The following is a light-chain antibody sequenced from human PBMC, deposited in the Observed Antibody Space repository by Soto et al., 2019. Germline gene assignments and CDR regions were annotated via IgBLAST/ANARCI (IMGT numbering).Light chain of an antibody. V-gene: IGKV3-20*01. Sequence: EIVLTQSPGTLSLSPGERATLSCRASQSVSSSYLAWYQQKPGQAPRLLIYGASSMATGIPDRFSGSGSGTDFTLTISRLEPEDFAVYYCQQYGSSPWTFGHGTKVAIK. CDR3: QQYGSSPWT. CDR1: QSVSSSY. J-gene: IGKJ1*01. CDR2: GAS.